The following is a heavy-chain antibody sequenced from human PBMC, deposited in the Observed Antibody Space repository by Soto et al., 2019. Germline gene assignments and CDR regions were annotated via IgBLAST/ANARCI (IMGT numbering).Heavy chain of an antibody. V-gene: IGHV1-18*04. D-gene: IGHD6-6*01. CDR1: GYMFTTYC. CDR3: SGPGGGMAARPLEY. Sequence: QVQLVQSGGEVKKPGASVEVSCRTSGYMFTTYCISWVRQAPGQGLEWMAWISASNGNKKYAQKWRCRVTLTTETSTRAASMELRNLTFAVTGTYFFSGPGGGMAARPLEYWGQGPLVTVSS. J-gene: IGHJ4*02. CDR2: ISASNGNK.